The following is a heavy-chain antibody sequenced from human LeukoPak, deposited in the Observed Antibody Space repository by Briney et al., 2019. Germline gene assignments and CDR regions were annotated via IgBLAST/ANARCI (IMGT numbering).Heavy chain of an antibody. CDR3: ARDLSKGSYGS. J-gene: IGHJ4*02. D-gene: IGHD1-26*01. CDR2: ITSNGVAT. Sequence: GGSLRLSCAASGFTFDIYGMNWVRQAPGKGLEWVSGITSNGVATGYADSVKGRFTISRDNAKYSLYLQMHSLRAEDTALYFCARDLSKGSYGSWGQGTLVTVSS. CDR1: GFTFDIYG. V-gene: IGHV3-20*04.